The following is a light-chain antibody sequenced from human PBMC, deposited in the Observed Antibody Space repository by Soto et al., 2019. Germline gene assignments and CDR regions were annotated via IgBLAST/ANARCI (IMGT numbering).Light chain of an antibody. V-gene: IGKV1-5*03. Sequence: DIQMTQSPSTLSASVGDRVTITCRASQSISSWLAWYQQKPGKAPKLLIYKASSLESGVPSRFSGSGSGTGFTLTISSLQPDDFATYYCQQYNSYSQTFAQGTKVEIK. CDR3: QQYNSYSQT. CDR2: KAS. J-gene: IGKJ1*01. CDR1: QSISSW.